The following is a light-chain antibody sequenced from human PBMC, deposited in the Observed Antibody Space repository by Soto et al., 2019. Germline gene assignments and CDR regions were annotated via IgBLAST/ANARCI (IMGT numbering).Light chain of an antibody. V-gene: IGKV3-15*01. CDR3: QQHNNWPLSIT. Sequence: EIVMTQSPATLSVSPGERATLSCRASQSVISISAWYQHKPGPAHRLLLYGAYTRATGIPTRFSGSGSGTELTLTITSLQSEAFAFYYCQQHNNWPLSITFGQGTRLEIK. CDR1: QSVISI. CDR2: GAY. J-gene: IGKJ5*01.